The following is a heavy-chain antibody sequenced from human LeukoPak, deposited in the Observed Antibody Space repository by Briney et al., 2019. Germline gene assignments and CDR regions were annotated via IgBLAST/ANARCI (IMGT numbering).Heavy chain of an antibody. CDR1: GYTFTGYY. D-gene: IGHD3-22*01. Sequence: ASVKVSCKASGYTFTGYYMHWVRQAPGQGLEWMGWINPNSGGTNYAQKFQGRVTMTWDTSISTAYMELSRLRSDDTAVYYCARGVVVTELYFDYWGQGTLVTVSS. CDR3: ARGVVVTELYFDY. CDR2: INPNSGGT. J-gene: IGHJ4*02. V-gene: IGHV1-2*02.